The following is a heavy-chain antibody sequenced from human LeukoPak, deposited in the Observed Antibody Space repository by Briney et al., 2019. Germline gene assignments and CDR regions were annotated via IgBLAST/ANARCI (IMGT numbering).Heavy chain of an antibody. CDR3: ERGLITGAAGTYYYYGMDV. CDR2: ISNSGGST. D-gene: IGHD6-13*01. V-gene: IGHV3-64*01. J-gene: IGHJ6*02. Sequence: PGGSLRLSCVASVFIFSRYGMHWVRQAPGKGLEYVSAISNSGGSTYYANSVKGRFTISRDNSKNTLYLQMGSLRGEDMAVYYCERGLITGAAGTYYYYGMDVWGQGTTVTVSS. CDR1: VFIFSRYG.